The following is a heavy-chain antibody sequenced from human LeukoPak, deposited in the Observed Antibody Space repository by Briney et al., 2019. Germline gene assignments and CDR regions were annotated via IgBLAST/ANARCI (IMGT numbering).Heavy chain of an antibody. D-gene: IGHD5-24*01. J-gene: IGHJ3*02. CDR3: ARHFYRDGYKSNAFDI. V-gene: IGHV4-39*01. CDR2: MYYSGST. Sequence: SETLSLTCTVSGGSFSSSSHYWGWVRQPPGKGLEWIGSMYYSGSTYYNASLRSRVTISVDTSRDQFSLKLSSVTAADTAVYYCARHFYRDGYKSNAFDIWGQGTMLTVSS. CDR1: GGSFSSSSHY.